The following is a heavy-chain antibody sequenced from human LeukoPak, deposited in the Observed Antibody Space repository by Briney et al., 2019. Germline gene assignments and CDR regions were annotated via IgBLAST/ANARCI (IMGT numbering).Heavy chain of an antibody. CDR1: RYTVTGYY. Sequence: SSVKASCKASRYTVTGYYMHGVRQAARHQGRWLRWINPNSGGTKYAQKFQSRDTMTMDKSISTAYMELSRLRSDDTAVYYCARRTGRMDVWGQGTTVTVSS. V-gene: IGHV1-2*02. D-gene: IGHD1-14*01. J-gene: IGHJ6*02. CDR3: ARRTGRMDV. CDR2: INPNSGGT.